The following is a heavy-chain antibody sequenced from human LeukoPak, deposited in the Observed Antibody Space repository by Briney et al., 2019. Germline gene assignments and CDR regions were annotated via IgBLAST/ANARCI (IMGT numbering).Heavy chain of an antibody. CDR1: GGTINSYY. CDR2: IHDSGST. J-gene: IGHJ4*02. D-gene: IGHD6-19*01. CDR3: ARWYYSGWAFYD. Sequence: SETLSLTCTVSGGTINSYYCNWIRQPPGKGLEWIGYIHDSGSTKYNPSLKSRVTISVETSKNQFSLKLSSVTAADTAVYYCARWYYSGWAFYDWGQGTLVTGSS. V-gene: IGHV4-59*08.